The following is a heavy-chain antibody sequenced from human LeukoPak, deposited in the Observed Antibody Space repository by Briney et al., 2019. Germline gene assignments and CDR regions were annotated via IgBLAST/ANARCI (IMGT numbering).Heavy chain of an antibody. CDR2: INHSGST. J-gene: IGHJ1*01. V-gene: IGHV4-34*01. CDR1: GGSISSYY. D-gene: IGHD6-13*01. Sequence: SETLSLTCTVSGGSISSYYWSWIRQPPGKGLEWIGEINHSGSTNYNPSLKSRVTISVDTSKNQFSLKLSSVTAADTAVYYCARGCGIAAAKGVYFQHWGQGTLVTVSS. CDR3: ARGCGIAAAKGVYFQH.